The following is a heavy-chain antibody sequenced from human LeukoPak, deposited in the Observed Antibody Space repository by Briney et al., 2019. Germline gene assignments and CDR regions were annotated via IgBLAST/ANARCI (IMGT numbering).Heavy chain of an antibody. CDR1: GGSFTGYY. CDR2: IAHTGST. V-gene: IGHV4-34*01. Sequence: SETLSLTCAVYGGSFTGYYWTWIRQPPGKGLECIGEIAHTGSTNYNPSLKSRVTISMDTSGNEFSLQLTSLTAADTAVYYCARLQYLDVLTGYPLDAFDIWGQGTMVTVSS. CDR3: ARLQYLDVLTGYPLDAFDI. D-gene: IGHD3-9*01. J-gene: IGHJ3*02.